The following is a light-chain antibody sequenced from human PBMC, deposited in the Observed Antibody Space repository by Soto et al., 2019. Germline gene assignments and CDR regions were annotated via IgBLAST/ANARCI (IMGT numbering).Light chain of an antibody. CDR3: LQDHEHLT. Sequence: AIQMTQSPSSLSASVGDRVTITCRASQDISNDLGWYQQKPGKAPKLLSYGASTLQSGVPSRFSGSGSGTDFTLTISSPQPEDSASYYCLQDHEHLTFGGGTKVDIK. CDR2: GAS. V-gene: IGKV1-6*01. CDR1: QDISND. J-gene: IGKJ4*01.